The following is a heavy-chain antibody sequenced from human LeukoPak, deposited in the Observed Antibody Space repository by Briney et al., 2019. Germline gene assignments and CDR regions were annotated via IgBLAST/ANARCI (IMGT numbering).Heavy chain of an antibody. J-gene: IGHJ4*02. D-gene: IGHD7-27*01. CDR3: ARGANWGSPDY. Sequence: ASETLSLTCTVSGGSISSDYWSWIRQSPGKGLEWIGYIYYSGTTSYNPSLKGRVTISLDTSKNQFSLKLSSVTAADTAVYYCARGANWGSPDYWGQGTLVTVSS. V-gene: IGHV4-59*01. CDR1: GGSISSDY. CDR2: IYYSGTT.